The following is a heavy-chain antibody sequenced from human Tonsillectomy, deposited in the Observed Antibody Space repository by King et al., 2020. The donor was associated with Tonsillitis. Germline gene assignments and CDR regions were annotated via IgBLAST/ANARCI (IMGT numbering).Heavy chain of an antibody. J-gene: IGHJ5*02. CDR2: IYYSGST. CDR1: GGSISSYY. D-gene: IGHD5-18*01. CDR3: ARVCGFSGGYSYGSEFGWFDP. V-gene: IGHV4-59*01. Sequence: QLQESGPGLVKPSETLSLTCTVSGGSISSYYWSWIRQPPGKGLEWIGYIYYSGSTNYNPSLKSRVTISVDTSKNQFSLKLSSVTAADTAVYYCARVCGFSGGYSYGSEFGWFDPWGQGTLVTVSS.